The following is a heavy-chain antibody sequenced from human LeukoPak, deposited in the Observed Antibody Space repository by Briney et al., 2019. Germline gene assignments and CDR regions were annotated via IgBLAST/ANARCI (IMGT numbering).Heavy chain of an antibody. J-gene: IGHJ4*02. V-gene: IGHV4-59*08. Sequence: SETLSLTCTVSGDSISSYYWSWIRQPPGKGLEWIGYIYYSGSTNYNPSLKSRVTISVDTSKNQFSLKLSSVTAADTAVYYCARLPLLRSIGWYFDYWGQGTLVTVSS. CDR3: ARLPLLRSIGWYFDY. CDR1: GDSISSYY. D-gene: IGHD3-3*01. CDR2: IYYSGST.